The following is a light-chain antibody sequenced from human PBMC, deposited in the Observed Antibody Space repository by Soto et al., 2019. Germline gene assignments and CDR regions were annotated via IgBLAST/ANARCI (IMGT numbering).Light chain of an antibody. V-gene: IGKV1-5*01. Sequence: DIHMTQSPSTLSASVGDRVTITCRASQSITDSLAWYQQKPGKAPDLLISDVSNLERGVASRFSGRGSGTEFTLTISSMQPDDFATYYCQQYHGYPRTFGQGTKVDIK. J-gene: IGKJ1*01. CDR3: QQYHGYPRT. CDR1: QSITDS. CDR2: DVS.